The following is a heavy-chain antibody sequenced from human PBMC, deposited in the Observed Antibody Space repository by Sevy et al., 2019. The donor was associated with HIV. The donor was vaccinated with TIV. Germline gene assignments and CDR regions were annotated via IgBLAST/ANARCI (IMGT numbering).Heavy chain of an antibody. Sequence: GGSLRLSCAASGFTFSSYGMHWVRQAPGKGLEWVAVIWYDGSNKYYADSVKGRFTISRDNSKNTLYLQMNSLRAEDMAVYYCARGEYSYGGGFDYWGQGTLVTVSS. J-gene: IGHJ4*02. D-gene: IGHD5-18*01. CDR2: IWYDGSNK. CDR1: GFTFSSYG. CDR3: ARGEYSYGGGFDY. V-gene: IGHV3-33*01.